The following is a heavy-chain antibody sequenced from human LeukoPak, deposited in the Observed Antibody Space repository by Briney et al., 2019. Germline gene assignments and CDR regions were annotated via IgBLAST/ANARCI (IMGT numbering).Heavy chain of an antibody. CDR1: GGSISTYY. J-gene: IGHJ4*02. CDR3: ARVYSTGWRFFDY. D-gene: IGHD6-19*01. CDR2: IYHSGST. V-gene: IGHV4-4*07. Sequence: PSETLSLTCTVSGGSISTYYWTWIRQSAGKGLEWIGSIYHSGSTYYNPSLKSRVTLSVDTSKNQFSLKLSSVTAADTAVYYCARVYSTGWRFFDYWGQGTLVTVSS.